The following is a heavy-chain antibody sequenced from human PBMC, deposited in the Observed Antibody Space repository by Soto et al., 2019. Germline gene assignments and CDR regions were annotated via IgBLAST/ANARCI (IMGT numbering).Heavy chain of an antibody. V-gene: IGHV3-33*01. D-gene: IGHD2-8*01. CDR1: GFTFSSYG. Sequence: GGSLRLSCAASGFTFSSYGMHWVRQAPGKGLEWVAVIWYDGSNKYYADSVKGRFTISRDNSKNTLYLQMNSLRAEDTAVYYCARGPQGGVFPFDYWGQGTLVTVSS. CDR2: IWYDGSNK. CDR3: ARGPQGGVFPFDY. J-gene: IGHJ4*02.